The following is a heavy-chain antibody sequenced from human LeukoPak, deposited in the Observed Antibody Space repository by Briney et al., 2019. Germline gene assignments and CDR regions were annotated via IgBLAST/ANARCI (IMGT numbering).Heavy chain of an antibody. J-gene: IGHJ5*02. CDR1: GGSISSGDYY. V-gene: IGHV4-30-4*01. D-gene: IGHD5-12*01. CDR3: ARDSVESGYDSWWFDP. CDR2: IYYSGST. Sequence: PSETLSLTCTVSGGSISSGDYYWSWIRQPPGKGLEWIGYIYYSGSTYNNPSLKSRVTISVDTSKNQFSLKLSSVTAADTAVYYCARDSVESGYDSWWFDPWGQGTLVPSPQ.